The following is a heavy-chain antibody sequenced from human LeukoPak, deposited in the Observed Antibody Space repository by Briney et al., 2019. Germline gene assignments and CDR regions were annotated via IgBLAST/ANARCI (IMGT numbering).Heavy chain of an antibody. CDR3: ARPSSGHYKVFDY. V-gene: IGHV4-38-2*01. J-gene: IGHJ4*02. Sequence: SSETLSLTCAVSGYSISSGYYWGWIRQPPGKGLEWIGSIYYSGTTHYNPSLKSRVTISVDTSKNQFSLKLSSVTAADTAIYYCARPSSGHYKVFDYWGQGTLVTVSS. CDR2: IYYSGTT. CDR1: GYSISSGYY. D-gene: IGHD3-22*01.